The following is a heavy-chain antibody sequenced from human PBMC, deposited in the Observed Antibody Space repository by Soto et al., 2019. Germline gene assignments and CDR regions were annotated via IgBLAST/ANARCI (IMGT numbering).Heavy chain of an antibody. Sequence: PAGSLSLSCTASGFTFGDYAMSWFRQAPGKGLEWVGFIRSKAYGGTTEYAASVKGRFTISRDDSKSIAYLQMNSLKTEDTAVYYCTLPKSWSRTYYYYGMDVWGQGTTVTVSS. CDR2: IRSKAYGGTT. CDR1: GFTFGDYA. D-gene: IGHD6-13*01. V-gene: IGHV3-49*03. CDR3: TLPKSWSRTYYYYGMDV. J-gene: IGHJ6*02.